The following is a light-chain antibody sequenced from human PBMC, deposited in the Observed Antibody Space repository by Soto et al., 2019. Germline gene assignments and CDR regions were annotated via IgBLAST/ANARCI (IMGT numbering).Light chain of an antibody. CDR3: QQYNNWPPFT. Sequence: EIVMTQSPATLSVSPGERATLSCRASQSVSSNLAWYQQKPGQAPRLLIYGASTRPTGIPARFSGSGSGTEFTLTISSLQSEDFAVYYYQQYNNWPPFTFGPGTKVDIK. J-gene: IGKJ3*01. CDR1: QSVSSN. CDR2: GAS. V-gene: IGKV3-15*01.